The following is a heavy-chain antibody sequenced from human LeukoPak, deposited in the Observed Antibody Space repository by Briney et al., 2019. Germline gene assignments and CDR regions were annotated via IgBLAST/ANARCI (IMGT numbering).Heavy chain of an antibody. Sequence: SVKVSCKASGGTFSSYAISWARQAPGQGLEWMGGIIPIFGTANYAQKFQGRVTITADESTSTAYMELSSLRSEDTAVYYCARYRGTWEDAGVFDYWGQGTLVTVSS. CDR3: ARYRGTWEDAGVFDY. CDR1: GGTFSSYA. V-gene: IGHV1-69*01. D-gene: IGHD1-26*01. CDR2: IIPIFGTA. J-gene: IGHJ4*02.